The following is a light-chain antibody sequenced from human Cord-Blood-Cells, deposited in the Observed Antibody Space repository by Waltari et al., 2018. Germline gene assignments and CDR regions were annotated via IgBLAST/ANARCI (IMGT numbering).Light chain of an antibody. CDR3: QQYNNWPLYS. Sequence: EIVMTQSPATLSVSPGERATLSCRARQSVSSNLAWYQQKPGKAPRLLIYGASTRATGIPARVSGSGSGTEFTLTISSLQSEDFAVYYCQQYNNWPLYSFGQGTKLEIK. CDR2: GAS. J-gene: IGKJ2*03. V-gene: IGKV3-15*01. CDR1: QSVSSN.